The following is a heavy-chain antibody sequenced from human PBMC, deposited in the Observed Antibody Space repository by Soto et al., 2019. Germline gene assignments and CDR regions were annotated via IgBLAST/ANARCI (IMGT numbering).Heavy chain of an antibody. D-gene: IGHD6-19*01. J-gene: IGHJ4*02. CDR3: AHTLVAGLGYYFDF. CDR2: IYWDDDK. Sequence: QITLKESGPTLVKPTQTLTLTCTFSGFSLSTTRVGVGWIRQPPGKALEWLALIYWDDDKRYSQFLKSRLTITKDTSKNQVVLTMTNMDPMDTATYVCAHTLVAGLGYYFDFWGQGTLVTVSS. V-gene: IGHV2-5*02. CDR1: GFSLSTTRVG.